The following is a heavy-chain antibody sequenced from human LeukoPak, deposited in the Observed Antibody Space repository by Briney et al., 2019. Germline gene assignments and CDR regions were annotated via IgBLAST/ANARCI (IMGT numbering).Heavy chain of an antibody. V-gene: IGHV4-34*01. CDR3: ARTPSNVVVPAAIEDRGPNWFDP. D-gene: IGHD2-2*01. CDR1: GGSFSGYY. CDR2: INHSGST. J-gene: IGHJ5*02. Sequence: SETLSLTCAVYGGSFSGYYWSWIRQPPGKGLEWIGEINHSGSTNYNPSLKSRVTISVDTSKNQFSLKLGSVTAADTAVYYCARTPSNVVVPAAIEDRGPNWFDPWGQGTLVTVSS.